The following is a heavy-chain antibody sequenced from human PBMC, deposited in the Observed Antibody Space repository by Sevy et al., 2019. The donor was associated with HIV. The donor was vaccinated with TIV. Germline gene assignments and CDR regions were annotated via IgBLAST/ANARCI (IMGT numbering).Heavy chain of an antibody. J-gene: IGHJ4*02. CDR2: INPNSGGT. CDR1: GYTFSGYY. CDR3: AGTLDYDDSSGYLTPTYLAS. V-gene: IGHV1-2*02. D-gene: IGHD3-22*01. Sequence: ASVKVSCKASGYTFSGYYMHWVRQAPGQGLEWMGWINPNSGGTNYAQKFQGRVTMTRETSISTAYMGLSRLRSDDTAVYYEAGTLDYDDSSGYLTPTYLASGGQGTRV.